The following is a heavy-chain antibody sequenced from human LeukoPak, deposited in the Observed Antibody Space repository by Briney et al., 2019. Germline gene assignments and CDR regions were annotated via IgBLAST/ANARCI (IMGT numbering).Heavy chain of an antibody. V-gene: IGHV1-2*02. D-gene: IGHD6-19*01. CDR3: ARDSAVAGTLGY. CDR1: GYTFTGYY. Sequence: ASVKVSCKASGYTFTGYYMHWVRQAPGQGLEWMGWINPNSGGTKYAQRFQGRVTMTRDTSISTAYMELNSLRSDDTAVYYCARDSAVAGTLGYWGQGTLVTVSS. J-gene: IGHJ4*02. CDR2: INPNSGGT.